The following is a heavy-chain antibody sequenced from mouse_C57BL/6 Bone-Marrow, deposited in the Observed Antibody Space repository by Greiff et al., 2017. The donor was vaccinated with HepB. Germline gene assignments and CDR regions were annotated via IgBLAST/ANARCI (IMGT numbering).Heavy chain of an antibody. CDR2: IWSGGST. CDR3: ARGLYGNSAWFAY. CDR1: GFSLTSYG. V-gene: IGHV2-2*01. J-gene: IGHJ3*01. D-gene: IGHD2-1*01. Sequence: VQRVESGPGLVQPSQSLSITCTVSGFSLTSYGVHWVRQSPGKGLEWLGVIWSGGSTDYNAALISRLSISKDNSKSQVFFKMNSLQADDTAIYYCARGLYGNSAWFAYWGQGTLVTVSA.